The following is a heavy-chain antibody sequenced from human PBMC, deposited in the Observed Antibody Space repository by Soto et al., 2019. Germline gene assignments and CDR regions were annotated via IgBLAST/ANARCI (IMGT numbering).Heavy chain of an antibody. D-gene: IGHD2-8*01. CDR2: ISGSGGST. V-gene: IGHV3-23*01. CDR1: GFTFSSYA. J-gene: IGHJ3*02. Sequence: WGSLRLSCAASGFTFSSYAMSWVRQAPGKGLEWVSAISGSGGSTYYADSVKGRFTISRDNSKNTLYLQMNSLRAEDTAVYYCAKWHKYATYAFDIWGQGTMVTVSS. CDR3: AKWHKYATYAFDI.